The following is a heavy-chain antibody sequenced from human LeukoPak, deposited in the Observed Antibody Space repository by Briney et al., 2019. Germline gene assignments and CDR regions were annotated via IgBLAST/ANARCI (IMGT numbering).Heavy chain of an antibody. J-gene: IGHJ3*01. CDR3: TRGVNYDSSGV. Sequence: GSLRLSCAASGFTVSSNYMSWVRQSPGKGLEWIGEIFHDGSTNPNPSLESRLTMSVDKSKNQFSLELRSVTAADTAVYYCTRGVNYDSSGVWGQGTKVIVSS. CDR1: GFTVSSNY. CDR2: IFHDGST. V-gene: IGHV4-4*02. D-gene: IGHD3-22*01.